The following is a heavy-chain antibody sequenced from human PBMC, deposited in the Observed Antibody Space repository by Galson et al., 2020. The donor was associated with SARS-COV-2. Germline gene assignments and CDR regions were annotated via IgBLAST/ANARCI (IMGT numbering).Heavy chain of an antibody. D-gene: IGHD3-22*01. CDR1: GFTFSSYS. CDR2: ISSSSSTI. V-gene: IGHV3-48*02. Sequence: TGGSLRLSCAASGFTFSSYSMNWVRQAPGKGLEWVSYISSSSSTIYYADSVKGRFTISRDNAKNSLYLQMNSLRDEDTAVYYCARVSQPADNTMIVALGGDYYYYGMDVWGQGTTVTVSS. CDR3: ARVSQPADNTMIVALGGDYYYYGMDV. J-gene: IGHJ6*02.